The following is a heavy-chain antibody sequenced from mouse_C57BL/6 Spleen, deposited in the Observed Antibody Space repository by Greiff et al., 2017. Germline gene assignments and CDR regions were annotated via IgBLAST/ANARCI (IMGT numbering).Heavy chain of an antibody. CDR1: GYTFTSYG. J-gene: IGHJ4*01. V-gene: IGHV1-81*01. D-gene: IGHD2-3*01. Sequence: QLQLKESVAELSRPGASVQLSCPASGYTFTSYGISWVQPRTGQGLEWIGEIYPRSGNPYYTDKFKGKATLTADKSSSTAYMELRSLTSEDSAVDFGARAGGYSYAMDYWGQGTSVTVSS. CDR3: ARAGGYSYAMDY. CDR2: IYPRSGNP.